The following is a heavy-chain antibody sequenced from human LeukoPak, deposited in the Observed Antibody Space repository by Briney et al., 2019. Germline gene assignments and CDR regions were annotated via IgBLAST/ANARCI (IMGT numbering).Heavy chain of an antibody. CDR2: INPSGSST. D-gene: IGHD1-1*01. CDR1: GYTFTSYY. V-gene: IGHV1-46*01. Sequence: ASVKVSCKASGYTFTSYYMHWVRQAPGQGLEWMGIINPSGSSTSYAQKFQGRVTMTRDTSTSTVYMELRSLESADTAVYSCGIAKGYKNEAGFDIWGQGTMVTVSS. J-gene: IGHJ3*02. CDR3: GIAKGYKNEAGFDI.